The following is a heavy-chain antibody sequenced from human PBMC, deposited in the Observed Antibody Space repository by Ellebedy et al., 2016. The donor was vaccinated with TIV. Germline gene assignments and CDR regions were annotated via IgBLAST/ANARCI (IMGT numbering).Heavy chain of an antibody. J-gene: IGHJ5*02. Sequence: AASVKVSCKASGYTFTSYGISWVRQAPGRRLEWMGWVSAYNGNTNYAQKIQGRVTMTTDTSTITAYMELRSLRSDDTAVYYCARTTSSWYGDNWFDPWGQGTLVTVSS. CDR2: VSAYNGNT. CDR3: ARTTSSWYGDNWFDP. V-gene: IGHV1-18*01. D-gene: IGHD6-13*01. CDR1: GYTFTSYG.